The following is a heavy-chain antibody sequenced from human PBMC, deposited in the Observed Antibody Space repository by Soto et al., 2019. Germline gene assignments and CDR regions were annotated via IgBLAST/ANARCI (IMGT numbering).Heavy chain of an antibody. CDR3: AKDREQASYSSGWEFDY. V-gene: IGHV3-30*18. D-gene: IGHD6-19*01. Sequence: QVQLVESGGGVVQPGRSLRLSCAASGFTFSSYGMHWVRQAPGKGLEWVAVISYDGSNKYYADSVKGRFTISRDNSKNTLYLQMNSLRAEDTGVYYCAKDREQASYSSGWEFDYWGQGTLVTVSS. CDR2: ISYDGSNK. CDR1: GFTFSSYG. J-gene: IGHJ4*02.